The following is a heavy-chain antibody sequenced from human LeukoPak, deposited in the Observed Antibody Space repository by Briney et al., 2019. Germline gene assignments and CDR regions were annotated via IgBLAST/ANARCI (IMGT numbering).Heavy chain of an antibody. D-gene: IGHD1-26*01. CDR2: IYPGDSDT. Sequence: GESLKISCKGSGYSFSNYWLGWVRQMPGKGLEWMGIIYPGDSDTRYSPSFQGQVTISADKSISTAYLQWSSLKASDTAMYYCARLLGATSGWDYFDYWGQGTLVTVSS. CDR3: ARLLGATSGWDYFDY. V-gene: IGHV5-51*01. CDR1: GYSFSNYW. J-gene: IGHJ4*02.